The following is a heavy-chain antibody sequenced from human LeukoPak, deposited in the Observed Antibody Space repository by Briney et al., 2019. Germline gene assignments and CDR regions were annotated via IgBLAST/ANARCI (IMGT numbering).Heavy chain of an antibody. Sequence: SETLSLTCTVSGGSISSYYWSWIRQPPGKGLEWIGSIYYSGSTYYNPSLKSRVTISVDTSKNQFSLKLSSVTAADTAVYYCARVTGIAHWFDPWGQGTLVTVSS. CDR2: IYYSGST. CDR1: GGSISSYY. D-gene: IGHD3-9*01. J-gene: IGHJ5*02. V-gene: IGHV4-59*12. CDR3: ARVTGIAHWFDP.